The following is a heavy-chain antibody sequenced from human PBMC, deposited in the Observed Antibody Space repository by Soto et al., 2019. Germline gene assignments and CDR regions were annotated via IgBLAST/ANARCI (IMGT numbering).Heavy chain of an antibody. CDR2: IYYSGST. V-gene: IGHV4-59*02. D-gene: IGHD1-26*01. Sequence: SETLSLSCTVSAGSVTSNYWNWIRQPPGKGLEWIGNIYYSGSTNYNPSLQSRVTISVDTSKNQVSLRLSSVTAADTAVYYCARDPRGEWEGLNGYHYGMAVWGQGTTVTVSS. J-gene: IGHJ6*02. CDR1: AGSVTSNY. CDR3: ARDPRGEWEGLNGYHYGMAV.